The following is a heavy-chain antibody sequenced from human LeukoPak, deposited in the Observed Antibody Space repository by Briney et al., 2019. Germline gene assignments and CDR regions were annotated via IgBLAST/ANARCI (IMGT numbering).Heavy chain of an antibody. CDR2: IYYSGST. Sequence: SETLSLTCTVSGGSISSSSYYWGWIRQPPGKGLEWIGSIYYSGSTYYNPSLKGRVTISVDTSKNQFSLKLSFVTAADTAVYYCARDEGGNNYNYFDYWGQGTLVTVSS. V-gene: IGHV4-39*07. J-gene: IGHJ4*02. CDR1: GGSISSSSYY. CDR3: ARDEGGNNYNYFDY. D-gene: IGHD5-24*01.